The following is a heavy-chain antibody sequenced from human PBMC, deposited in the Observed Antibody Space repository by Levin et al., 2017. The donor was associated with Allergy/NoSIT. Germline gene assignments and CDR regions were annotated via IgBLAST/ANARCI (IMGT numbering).Heavy chain of an antibody. CDR3: ARGICRDGSCYHRGYYFDN. CDR2: INSNGGST. J-gene: IGHJ4*02. D-gene: IGHD2-15*01. CDR1: GFTFSSYA. Sequence: GGSLRLSCAASGFTFSSYAMNWVRQAPGKGLEYVSAINSNGGSTYYANSVKGRFTISRDNAKNTLYLQMGSLGSEDMAVYYCARGICRDGSCYHRGYYFDNWGQGTLVTVSS. V-gene: IGHV3-64*01.